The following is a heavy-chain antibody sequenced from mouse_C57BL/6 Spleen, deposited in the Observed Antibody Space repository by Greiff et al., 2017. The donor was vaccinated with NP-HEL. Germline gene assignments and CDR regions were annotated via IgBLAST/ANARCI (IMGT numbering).Heavy chain of an antibody. Sequence: QVQLQQSGAELMKPGASVKLSCKATGYTFTGYWIEWVKQRPGHGLEWIGEILPGSGSTNYNVKFKGKATFTADTSSNTAYMQLSSLTTEDSAIYYCARVGTTAIDYWGQGTTLTVSS. CDR3: ARVGTTAIDY. D-gene: IGHD4-1*01. CDR1: GYTFTGYW. J-gene: IGHJ2*01. CDR2: ILPGSGST. V-gene: IGHV1-9*01.